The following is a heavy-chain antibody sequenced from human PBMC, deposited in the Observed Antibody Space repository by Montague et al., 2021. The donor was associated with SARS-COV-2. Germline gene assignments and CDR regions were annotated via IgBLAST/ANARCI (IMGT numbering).Heavy chain of an antibody. Sequence: TLSLTCTVSGGSISSGSYYWSWIRQPAGKGLEWIGRISISGSTNYNPSLKSRVTISVDTSKNPFSLKLSSVTAADTAVYYCASDIAVAGLFDYWGQGTLVTVSS. D-gene: IGHD6-19*01. J-gene: IGHJ4*02. CDR1: GGSISSGSYY. V-gene: IGHV4-61*02. CDR3: ASDIAVAGLFDY. CDR2: ISISGST.